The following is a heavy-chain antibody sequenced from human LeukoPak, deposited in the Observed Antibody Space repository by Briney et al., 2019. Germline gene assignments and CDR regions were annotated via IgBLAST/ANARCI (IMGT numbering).Heavy chain of an antibody. CDR3: AGTQGAASAGLDY. CDR2: FNPEDGET. CDR1: GYTLTEVS. D-gene: IGHD1-26*01. V-gene: IGHV1-24*01. J-gene: IGHJ4*02. Sequence: GASVKVSCKISGYTLTEVSMHWVRQAPGKGLEWMGGFNPEDGETIYAQKFQGRVTMTRDTSTSTVYMELSSLRSEDTAVYYCAGTQGAASAGLDYWGQGTLVTVSS.